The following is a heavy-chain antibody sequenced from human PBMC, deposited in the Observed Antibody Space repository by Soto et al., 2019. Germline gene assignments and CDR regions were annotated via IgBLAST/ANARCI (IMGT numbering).Heavy chain of an antibody. CDR3: ARTYSYHSSGSYQPRKFGGFDI. CDR1: GGSISSYY. Sequence: SETLSRTCTVSGGSISSYYWSWIRQHPGKGLEWIGDIYYSGSTNYNPSLKSRVTISVDTSKNQFSLKLSSVTAADTAVYYCARTYSYHSSGSYQPRKFGGFDIWGQGTMVTVS. D-gene: IGHD3-22*01. J-gene: IGHJ3*02. V-gene: IGHV4-59*01. CDR2: IYYSGST.